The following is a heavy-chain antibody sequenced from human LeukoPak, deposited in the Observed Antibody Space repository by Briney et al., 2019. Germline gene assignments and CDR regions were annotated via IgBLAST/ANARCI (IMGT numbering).Heavy chain of an antibody. Sequence: GGSLRLSCAASGFTFSSYSMNWVRQAPGKGLEWVSYISSSSSTIYYADSVKGRFTISRDNAKNSLYLQMNSLRAEDTAVYYCARGGAFIDSSGWYGDSNWFDPWGQGTLVTVSS. CDR1: GFTFSSYS. CDR3: ARGGAFIDSSGWYGDSNWFDP. CDR2: ISSSSSTI. J-gene: IGHJ5*02. D-gene: IGHD6-19*01. V-gene: IGHV3-48*01.